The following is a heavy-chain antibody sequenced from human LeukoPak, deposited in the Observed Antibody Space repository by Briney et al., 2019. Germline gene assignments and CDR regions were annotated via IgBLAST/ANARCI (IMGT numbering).Heavy chain of an antibody. CDR2: IYTSGST. CDR3: ARAVTPVARAFDI. Sequence: SETLSLTCTVSGGSISSGSYYWSWIRQPAGKGLEWIGRIYTSGSTNYNPSLKSRVTISVDTSKNQFSLKLSSVTAADTAVYYCARAVTPVARAFDIWGQGTMVTVSS. V-gene: IGHV4-61*02. CDR1: GGSISSGSYY. J-gene: IGHJ3*02. D-gene: IGHD6-19*01.